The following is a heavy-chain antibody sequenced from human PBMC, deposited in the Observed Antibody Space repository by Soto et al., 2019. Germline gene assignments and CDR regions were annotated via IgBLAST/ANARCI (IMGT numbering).Heavy chain of an antibody. V-gene: IGHV4-59*01. D-gene: IGHD6-13*01. CDR3: ARIPAAADLREYYYYLDV. Sequence: SETLSLTCTVSGGSISSYYWSWIRQPPGKGLEWIGYIYYSGSTNYNPSLKSRVTISVDTSKNQFSLKLSSVTAADTAVYYCARIPAAADLREYYYYLDVWGKGTTVTVSS. J-gene: IGHJ6*03. CDR2: IYYSGST. CDR1: GGSISSYY.